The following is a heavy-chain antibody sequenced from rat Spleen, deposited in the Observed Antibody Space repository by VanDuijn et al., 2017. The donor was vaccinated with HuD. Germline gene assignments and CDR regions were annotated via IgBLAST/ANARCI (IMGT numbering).Heavy chain of an antibody. CDR3: ARHPSYYYSSYRNYYWYFDF. D-gene: IGHD1-2*01. Sequence: EVQLMESGGGLVQPGRSLKLSCVASGFTFNNYWMTWVRQAPTKGLEWVATITYDGSSTYYRDSVKGRFTISRDNAKSTLYLQMDSLRSEDTATYYCARHPSYYYSSYRNYYWYFDFWGPGTMVTVSS. V-gene: IGHV5-29*01. CDR1: GFTFNNYW. CDR2: ITYDGSST. J-gene: IGHJ1*01.